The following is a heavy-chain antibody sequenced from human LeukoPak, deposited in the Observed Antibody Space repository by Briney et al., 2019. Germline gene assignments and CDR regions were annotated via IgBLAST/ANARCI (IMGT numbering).Heavy chain of an antibody. J-gene: IGHJ6*02. Sequence: SETLSLTCTVSGYSISSGYYWGWIRQPPGKGLEWIGSIYHSGSTYYNPSLKSRVTISVDTSKNQFSLKLSSVTAADTAVYYCARHWIQLSYGMDVWGQGTTVTVSS. CDR3: ARHWIQLSYGMDV. V-gene: IGHV4-38-2*02. CDR1: GYSISSGYY. D-gene: IGHD5-18*01. CDR2: IYHSGST.